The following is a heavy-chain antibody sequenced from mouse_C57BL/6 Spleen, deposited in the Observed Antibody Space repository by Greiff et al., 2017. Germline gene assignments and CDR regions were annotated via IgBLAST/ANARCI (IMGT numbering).Heavy chain of an antibody. D-gene: IGHD1-1*01. CDR2: INPSTGGT. V-gene: IGHV1-42*01. Sequence: VQLQQSGPELVKPGASVKISCKASGYSFTGYYMNWVKQSPEKSLEWIGEINPSTGGTTYNQKFKAKATLTVDKSSSTAYMQLKSLTSEDSAVYYCARSGGLLRYYFDYWGQGTTLTVSS. CDR3: ARSGGLLRYYFDY. CDR1: GYSFTGYY. J-gene: IGHJ2*01.